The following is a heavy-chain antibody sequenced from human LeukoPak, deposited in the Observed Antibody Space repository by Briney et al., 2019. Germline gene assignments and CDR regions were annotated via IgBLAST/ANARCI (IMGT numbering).Heavy chain of an antibody. V-gene: IGHV3-21*04. Sequence: GGSLRLSCAASGFTFSSYSMNWVRQAPGKGLEWVSSISSSSSYIYYADSVKGRFTISRDNAKSTLSLQMNSLRAEDTAIYYCATYRQVLLPFESWGQGTLVTVSS. CDR3: ATYRQVLLPFES. J-gene: IGHJ4*02. CDR2: ISSSSSYI. D-gene: IGHD5-18*01. CDR1: GFTFSSYS.